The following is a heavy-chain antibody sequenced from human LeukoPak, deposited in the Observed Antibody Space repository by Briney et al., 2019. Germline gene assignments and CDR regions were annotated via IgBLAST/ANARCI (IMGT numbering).Heavy chain of an antibody. CDR2: IKHNGDDL. J-gene: IGHJ4*02. Sequence: PGGSLRPSCAASGFTFSSYWMAWVRQAPGKGLEWVANIKHNGDDLNYVDSVEDRFTISRDNAQNSLYLHMTSLRVEDTAVYYCARKLRTFDSWGQGTLVTVSS. CDR3: ARKLRTFDS. V-gene: IGHV3-7*01. CDR1: GFTFSSYW. D-gene: IGHD3-16*01.